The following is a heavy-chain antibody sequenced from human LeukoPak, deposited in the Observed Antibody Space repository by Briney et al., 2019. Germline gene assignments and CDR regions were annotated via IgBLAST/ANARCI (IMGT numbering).Heavy chain of an antibody. CDR1: GGSISSSSYY. D-gene: IGHD2-15*01. Sequence: PSETLSLTCTVSGGSISSSSYYWGWIRQPPGKGLEWIGSIYYSGSTYYNPSLKSRVTISVDTSKNQFSLKLSSVTAADTAVYYCARPSARYCSGGSCHSNWFDPWGQGTLVTVSS. CDR2: IYYSGST. CDR3: ARPSARYCSGGSCHSNWFDP. V-gene: IGHV4-39*01. J-gene: IGHJ5*02.